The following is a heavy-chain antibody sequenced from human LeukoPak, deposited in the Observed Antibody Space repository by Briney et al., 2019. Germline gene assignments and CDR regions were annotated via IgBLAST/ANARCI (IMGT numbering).Heavy chain of an antibody. CDR2: ISAYNGNT. D-gene: IGHD1-26*01. V-gene: IGHV1-18*01. Sequence: ASVKVSCKASGYTFTSYGISWVRQAPGQGLEWMGWISAYNGNTNYAQKLQGRVTMTTDTSTSTAYMELRSLRSDDTAVYYCARSIAAVGASSYAFDIWGQGTMDTVSS. J-gene: IGHJ3*02. CDR1: GYTFTSYG. CDR3: ARSIAAVGASSYAFDI.